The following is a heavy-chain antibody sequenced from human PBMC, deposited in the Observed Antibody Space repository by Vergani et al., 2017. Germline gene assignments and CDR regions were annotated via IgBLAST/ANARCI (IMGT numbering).Heavy chain of an antibody. Sequence: EVDLVESGGGLAQPGGSLRLSCEASGITFWKFGMHWVRQGPGKGLEWVSLISWDGGSTYYADSVKGRFTISRDNSKNSLYLQMNSLRAEDTALYYCAKGPPYYYDSSGFHYGMDVWGQGTTVTVSS. CDR2: ISWDGGST. CDR1: GITFWKFG. V-gene: IGHV3-43D*04. CDR3: AKGPPYYYDSSGFHYGMDV. D-gene: IGHD3-22*01. J-gene: IGHJ6*02.